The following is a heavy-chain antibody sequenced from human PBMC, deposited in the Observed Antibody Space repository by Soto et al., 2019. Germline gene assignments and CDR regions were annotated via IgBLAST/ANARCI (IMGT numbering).Heavy chain of an antibody. CDR1: GYTFSIYD. Sequence: QVQLVQSGAEVKKPGASVRVSCKASGYTFSIYDINWVRQATGQGLEWMGWMQPNSGNTGYAQKFQVRVTMTADTSISTAYMELRSLGSEDTAVYYCARGRSLAFDYWGQGTLVPVSS. V-gene: IGHV1-8*01. CDR2: MQPNSGNT. J-gene: IGHJ4*02. D-gene: IGHD3-16*01. CDR3: ARGRSLAFDY.